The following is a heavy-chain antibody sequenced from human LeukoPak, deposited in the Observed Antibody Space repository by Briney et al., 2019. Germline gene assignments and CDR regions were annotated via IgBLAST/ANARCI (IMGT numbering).Heavy chain of an antibody. Sequence: SETLSLTCTLPGGSISSIRYYCGWIRHPPGTGLEWIGCIYYSGSTYYNPSLKSRVTISVDTSKHQFSLRLSSVTAADTAVYYCARYTCTGGSCYYSYYYYLDVWGKGTTVTV. J-gene: IGHJ6*03. CDR2: IYYSGST. CDR3: ARYTCTGGSCYYSYYYYLDV. V-gene: IGHV4-39*01. D-gene: IGHD2-15*01. CDR1: GGSISSIRYY.